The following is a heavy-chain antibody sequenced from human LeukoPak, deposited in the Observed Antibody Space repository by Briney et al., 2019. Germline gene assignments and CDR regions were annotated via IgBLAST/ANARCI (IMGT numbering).Heavy chain of an antibody. CDR2: IKSKTYGGTT. CDR1: GFIFSYAW. D-gene: IGHD3-16*01. Sequence: PGGSLRLSCAASGFIFSYAWMTWVRQAPGKGLEWVGRIKSKTYGGTTDYAAPVEGRFTISRDDSKNTLYLQINSLKTEDTAVYYCTTVRWGNFWTLGYWGQGTLVTVSS. CDR3: TTVRWGNFWTLGY. V-gene: IGHV3-15*01. J-gene: IGHJ4*02.